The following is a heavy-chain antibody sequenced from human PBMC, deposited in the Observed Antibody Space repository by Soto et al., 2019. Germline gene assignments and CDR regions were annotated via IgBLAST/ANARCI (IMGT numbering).Heavy chain of an antibody. CDR3: ARDQTYCSTTSFLTPDY. Sequence: ASVKVSCKASGYTFTSYGISWVRQAPGQGLEWMGWISAYNGNTNYAQKLQGRVTMTTDTYTSTAYMELRSLRSDDTAVYYCARDQTYCSTTSFLTPDYWVQGTLATVSS. CDR2: ISAYNGNT. CDR1: GYTFTSYG. V-gene: IGHV1-18*04. J-gene: IGHJ4*02. D-gene: IGHD2-2*01.